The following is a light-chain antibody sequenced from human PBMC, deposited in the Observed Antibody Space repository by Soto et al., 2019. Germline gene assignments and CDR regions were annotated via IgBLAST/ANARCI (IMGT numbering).Light chain of an antibody. CDR1: SGSVSTSYY. Sequence: QAVVTQEPSFSVSPGGTVTLTCGLSSGSVSTSYYPSWYQQTPGQAPRTLIYSKHTPSSGLPHRFSGSILGNKAALTITGAQADDESDYYCVLYMGSGIWVFGGGTKLTVL. CDR2: SKH. V-gene: IGLV8-61*01. J-gene: IGLJ3*02. CDR3: VLYMGSGIWV.